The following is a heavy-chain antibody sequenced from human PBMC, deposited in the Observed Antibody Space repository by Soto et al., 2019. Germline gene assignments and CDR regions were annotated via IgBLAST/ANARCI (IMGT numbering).Heavy chain of an antibody. V-gene: IGHV1-69*01. D-gene: IGHD3-10*01. Sequence: SVQVSCKASGGTFSSYAISWVRQAPGQGLEWMGGIIPIFGTANYAQKFQGRATITADESTSTAYMELSSLRSEDTAGYYWGRYLDGSGRYYTDEWGPGTRVTVS. J-gene: IGHJ4*02. CDR1: GGTFSSYA. CDR3: GRYLDGSGRYYTDE. CDR2: IIPIFGTA.